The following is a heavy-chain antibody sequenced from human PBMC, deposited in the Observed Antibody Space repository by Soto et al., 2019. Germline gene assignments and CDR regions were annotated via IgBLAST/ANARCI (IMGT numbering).Heavy chain of an antibody. CDR3: VKDMGSNRGDYDFWSGYYETDYYFDY. Sequence: PGGSLRLSCSASGFTFSSYAMHWVRQAPGKGLEYVSAISSNGGSTYYADSVKGRFTISRDNSKNTLYLQMSSLRAEDTAVYYCVKDMGSNRGDYDFWSGYYETDYYFDYWGQGTLVTVSS. D-gene: IGHD3-3*01. CDR1: GFTFSSYA. V-gene: IGHV3-64D*06. CDR2: ISSNGGST. J-gene: IGHJ4*02.